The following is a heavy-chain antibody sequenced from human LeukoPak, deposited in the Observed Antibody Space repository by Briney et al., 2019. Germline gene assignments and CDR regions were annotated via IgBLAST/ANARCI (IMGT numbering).Heavy chain of an antibody. CDR2: IDHSGRT. CDR1: GASFSGFH. CDR3: ARQEIGLRSFDP. V-gene: IGHV4-34*01. Sequence: SETLSLTCAVYGASFSGFHWSWIRQPPGKGLEWIGKIDHSGRTNYNPSLKSRLTISVDTSKNQFSLNLSSVTAADTAVYYCARQEIGLRSFDPWGQGTLVTVSS. D-gene: IGHD3/OR15-3a*01. J-gene: IGHJ5*02.